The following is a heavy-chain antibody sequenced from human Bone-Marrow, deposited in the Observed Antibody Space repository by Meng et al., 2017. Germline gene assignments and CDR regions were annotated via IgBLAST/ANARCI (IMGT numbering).Heavy chain of an antibody. CDR3: ARDLGYSSQPGDY. CDR1: GGTFSSYA. J-gene: IGHJ4*02. Sequence: SAKVSCKASGGTFSSYAISWLRQAPGQGLEWMGGIIPIFGTANYAQKFQGRVTITADESTSTDYMELSSLRSEDTAVYYCARDLGYSSQPGDYWGQGTLVNVSS. D-gene: IGHD6-13*01. CDR2: IIPIFGTA. V-gene: IGHV1-69*13.